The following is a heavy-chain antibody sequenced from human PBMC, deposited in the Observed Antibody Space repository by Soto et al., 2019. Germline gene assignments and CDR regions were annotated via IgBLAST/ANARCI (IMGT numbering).Heavy chain of an antibody. D-gene: IGHD3-10*01. CDR3: ASLRFGESSHYGMDV. J-gene: IGHJ6*02. CDR2: INAGNGNT. CDR1: GYTFTSYA. V-gene: IGHV1-3*01. Sequence: GASVKVSCKASGYTFTSYAMHWVRQAPGQRLEWMGWINAGNGNTKYSQKFQGRVTITRDTSASTAYMELSSLGSEDTAVYYCASLRFGESSHYGMDVWGQGTTVTVSS.